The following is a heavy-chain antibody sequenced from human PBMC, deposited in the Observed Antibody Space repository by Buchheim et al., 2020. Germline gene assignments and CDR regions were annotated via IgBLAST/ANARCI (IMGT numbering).Heavy chain of an antibody. CDR1: GGSISSSSYY. CDR3: ARHSGSSGWGYGALAFDI. CDR2: IYYSGST. Sequence: QLQLQESGPGLVKPSETLSLTCTVSGGSISSSSYYWGWIRQPPGKGLEWIGSIYYSGSTYYNPSLKSRVTISVDTSKNQFSLKLSSVTAADTAVYYCARHSGSSGWGYGALAFDIWGQGT. D-gene: IGHD6-19*01. V-gene: IGHV4-39*01. J-gene: IGHJ3*02.